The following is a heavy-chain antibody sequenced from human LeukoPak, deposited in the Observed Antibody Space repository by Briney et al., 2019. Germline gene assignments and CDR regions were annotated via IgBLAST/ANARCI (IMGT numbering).Heavy chain of an antibody. CDR1: GYTFTGYY. D-gene: IGHD1-26*01. CDR2: INPNSGGT. CDR3: AREGGLYSGSYYAFDI. Sequence: ASVKVSCKASGYTFTGYYMHWVRQAPGQGLEWMGWINPNSGGTNYAQKLQGRVTMTTDTSTSTAYMELRSLRSDDTAVYYCAREGGLYSGSYYAFDIWGQGTMVTVSS. J-gene: IGHJ3*02. V-gene: IGHV1-2*02.